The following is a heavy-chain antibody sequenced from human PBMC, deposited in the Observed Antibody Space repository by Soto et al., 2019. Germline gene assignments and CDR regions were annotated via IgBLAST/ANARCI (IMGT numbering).Heavy chain of an antibody. Sequence: ASVKVSCKASGYTFTGYYMHWVRQAPGQGLEWMGWINPNSGGTNYAQKFQGWVTMTRDTSISTAYMELSRLRSGDTAVYYCARGYDILTGYLFDYWGQGTLVTVSS. V-gene: IGHV1-2*04. CDR3: ARGYDILTGYLFDY. CDR1: GYTFTGYY. CDR2: INPNSGGT. J-gene: IGHJ4*02. D-gene: IGHD3-9*01.